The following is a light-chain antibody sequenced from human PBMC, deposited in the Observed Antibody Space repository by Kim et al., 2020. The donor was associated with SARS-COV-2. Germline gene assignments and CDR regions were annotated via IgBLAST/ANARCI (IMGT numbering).Light chain of an antibody. CDR2: GKN. V-gene: IGLV3-19*01. Sequence: VGLGQEGRIPWPRDKPRSYYATWYQQEPGQAPILVLYGKNNRPSGIPDRFSGSSSGNPASFTIPGTQAGDEADYYCNSRERNDNVVFGGGTQLTVL. CDR1: KPRSYY. J-gene: IGLJ2*01. CDR3: NSRERNDNVV.